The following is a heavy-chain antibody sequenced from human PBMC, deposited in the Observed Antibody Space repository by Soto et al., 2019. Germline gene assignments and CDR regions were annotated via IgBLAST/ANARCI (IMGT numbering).Heavy chain of an antibody. Sequence: EVYLVESGGGVVQPGGSLRLSCAISESTVRRDWMNWVRQAPGKGLEWVAHTNQDGSEKYYVDSVKGRFTISRDNGKQSLFLQMDGLRAEDTAMYYCSGGVGDAFWGQGTLVTVSS. J-gene: IGHJ4*02. CDR3: SGGVGDAF. D-gene: IGHD1-26*01. CDR2: TNQDGSEK. CDR1: ESTVRRDW. V-gene: IGHV3-7*04.